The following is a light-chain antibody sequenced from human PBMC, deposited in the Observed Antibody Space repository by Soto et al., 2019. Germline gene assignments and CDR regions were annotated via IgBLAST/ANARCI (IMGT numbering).Light chain of an antibody. V-gene: IGKV1-39*01. CDR2: VAS. J-gene: IGKJ3*01. CDR3: HKRSNWIFT. CDR1: QSINIY. Sequence: DIQMTQSPSSLSASVGDSVTITCRASQSINIYLSWYQQKPGKAPKLLINVASTLQGGVPSRFSGSGSGTEFTLTISSLEPEDFAVYYCHKRSNWIFTFGPGTKVDLK.